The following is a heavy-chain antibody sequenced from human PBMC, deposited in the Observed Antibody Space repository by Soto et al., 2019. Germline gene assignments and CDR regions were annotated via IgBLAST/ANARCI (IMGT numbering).Heavy chain of an antibody. CDR1: GFILSDCA. CDR3: ARDLSWGSNWYYYMDV. D-gene: IGHD7-27*01. J-gene: IGHJ6*03. Sequence: HPGGSLRLSCATSGFILSDCAMDWVRQAPGKGLEWVSYISSSSSVIDYADSVKGRFTVSRDNARNSLYLQMNSLRAEDTAVYYCARDLSWGSNWYYYMDVWVKGTTVTVSS. V-gene: IGHV3-48*01. CDR2: ISSSSSVI.